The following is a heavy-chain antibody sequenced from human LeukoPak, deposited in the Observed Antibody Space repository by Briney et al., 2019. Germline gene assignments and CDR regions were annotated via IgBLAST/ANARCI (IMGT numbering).Heavy chain of an antibody. CDR3: ARARNNYDSSGFSALDY. D-gene: IGHD3-22*01. Sequence: PGGSLRLSCAASGFTFSSYGMHWVRQAPGKGLEWVAVIWSDGSSKHYADSVKGRFTISRDNSKNTLYLQMNSLRAEDTAVYYCARARNNYDSSGFSALDYWGQGTLVTVSS. J-gene: IGHJ4*02. V-gene: IGHV3-33*01. CDR1: GFTFSSYG. CDR2: IWSDGSSK.